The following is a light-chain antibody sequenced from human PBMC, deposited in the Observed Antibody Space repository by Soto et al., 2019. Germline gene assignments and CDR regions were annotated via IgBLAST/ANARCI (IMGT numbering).Light chain of an antibody. CDR3: CSYAGSYTRV. J-gene: IGLJ1*01. V-gene: IGLV2-11*01. Sequence: VLTQPRSVSGSPGRTVTISCTGTSSAVGGYNHVSWHQQHSCEAPKLMIYGLGRRPSGVPDRFSGSKSDNTASLTISGLQAEDEADYYCCSYAGSYTRVFGTGTKVTVL. CDR1: SSAVGGYNH. CDR2: GLG.